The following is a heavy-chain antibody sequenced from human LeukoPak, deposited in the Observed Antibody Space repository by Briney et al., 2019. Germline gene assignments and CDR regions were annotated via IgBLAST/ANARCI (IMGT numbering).Heavy chain of an antibody. Sequence: SETLSLTCAVSGYSISSGYYWGWIRQPPGKGLEWIGSIYHSGSTYYNPSLKSRVTISVDTSKNQFSLKLSSVTAADTAVYYCARTTPDILTGYYRYNWFDPWDQGTLVTVSS. V-gene: IGHV4-38-2*01. CDR1: GYSISSGYY. D-gene: IGHD3-9*01. CDR2: IYHSGST. J-gene: IGHJ5*02. CDR3: ARTTPDILTGYYRYNWFDP.